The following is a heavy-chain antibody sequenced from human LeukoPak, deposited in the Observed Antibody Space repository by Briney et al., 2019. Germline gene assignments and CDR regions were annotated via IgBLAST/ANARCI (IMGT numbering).Heavy chain of an antibody. CDR1: GFTVSSNY. V-gene: IGHV3-66*01. D-gene: IGHD3-16*01. CDR2: IYSGGST. Sequence: SGGSLRLSCAASGFTVSSNYMSWVRQAPGKGLEWVSVIYSGGSTYYAVSVKGRFTISRDNSKNTLYLQMNSLRAEDTAVYYCARFRMGVSYFDYWGQGTLVTVSS. CDR3: ARFRMGVSYFDY. J-gene: IGHJ4*02.